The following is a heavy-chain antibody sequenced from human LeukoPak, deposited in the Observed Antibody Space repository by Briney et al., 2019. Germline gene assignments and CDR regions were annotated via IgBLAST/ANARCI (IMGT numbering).Heavy chain of an antibody. CDR3: AKRYCSSTTCYDDRGAFDY. D-gene: IGHD2-2*01. V-gene: IGHV4-38-2*02. Sequence: SETLSLTCTVSGYSISSGYYWGWIRQPPGKGLEWIGSIYHSGSTYYTPSLKSRVTISVDTSKNQFSLKLNPVTAADTAVYYCAKRYCSSTTCYDDRGAFDYWGQGTLVTVSS. CDR2: IYHSGST. J-gene: IGHJ4*02. CDR1: GYSISSGYY.